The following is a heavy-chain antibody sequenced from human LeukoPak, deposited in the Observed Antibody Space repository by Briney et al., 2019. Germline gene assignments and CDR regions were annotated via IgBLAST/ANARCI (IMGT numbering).Heavy chain of an antibody. CDR1: GFTFSSYA. J-gene: IGHJ4*02. V-gene: IGHV4-39*01. D-gene: IGHD3-3*01. CDR2: IYYSGST. Sequence: GSLRLSCAASGFTFSSYAMSWVRQPPGKGLEWIGSIYYSGSTYYNPSLKSRVTISVDTSKNQFSLKLSSVTAADTAVYYCARGDYDFWSGYFNARLDYWGQGTLVTVSS. CDR3: ARGDYDFWSGYFNARLDY.